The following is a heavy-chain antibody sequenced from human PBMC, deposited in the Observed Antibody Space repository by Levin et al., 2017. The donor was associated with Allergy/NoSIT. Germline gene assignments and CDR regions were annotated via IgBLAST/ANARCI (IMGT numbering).Heavy chain of an antibody. CDR2: INHSGST. Sequence: SQTLSLTCAVYGGSFSGYYWSWLRQPPGKGLEWIGEINHSGSTNYNPSLKSRVTISVDTSKNQFSLKLSSVTAADTAVYYCAREGRWDYGMVRGVPKPEQYYMDVWGKGTTVTVSS. D-gene: IGHD3-10*01. CDR1: GGSFSGYY. V-gene: IGHV4-34*01. J-gene: IGHJ6*03. CDR3: AREGRWDYGMVRGVPKPEQYYMDV.